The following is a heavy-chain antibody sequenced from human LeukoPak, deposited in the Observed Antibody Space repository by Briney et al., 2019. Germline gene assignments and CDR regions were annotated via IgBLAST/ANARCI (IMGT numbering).Heavy chain of an antibody. D-gene: IGHD4-17*01. J-gene: IGHJ3*02. CDR2: IYYSGNT. V-gene: IGHV4-34*01. Sequence: SETLSLTCAVYGGSFSGYYWSWVRQPPGKGLEWIGYIYYSGNTYYNPCLKSRVSISVDTPKNQFSLRLSSVTPADTAVYYCARGESGDFQDALNIWGQGTMVTVSS. CDR1: GGSFSGYY. CDR3: ARGESGDFQDALNI.